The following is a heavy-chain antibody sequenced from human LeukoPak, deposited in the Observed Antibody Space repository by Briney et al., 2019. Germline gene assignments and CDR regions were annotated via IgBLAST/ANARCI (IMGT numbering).Heavy chain of an antibody. D-gene: IGHD3-3*02. Sequence: GGSLRLSCAASGFTFNPYWMSWVRQAPGKGLEWVANIKQDGSEKYYVDSVEGRFTISRDNAKNSLYLQMNSLRAEDTAVYYCARFHFWSAYYGDWGQGTLVTVSS. CDR3: ARFHFWSAYYGD. CDR2: IKQDGSEK. V-gene: IGHV3-7*01. CDR1: GFTFNPYW. J-gene: IGHJ4*02.